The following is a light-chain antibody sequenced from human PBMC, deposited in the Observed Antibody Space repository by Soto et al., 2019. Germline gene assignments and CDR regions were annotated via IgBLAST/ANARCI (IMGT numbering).Light chain of an antibody. CDR1: QSVSSSY. V-gene: IGKV3-20*01. CDR2: DAS. CDR3: QQYGSSLYT. Sequence: IVLTQSPGTLSLSPGQRATLSCRASQSVSSSYLAWYQQKPGQAPRLLIYDASSRATGIPDRFSGSGSGTDFTLTISRLESEDFAVYYCQQYGSSLYTFGQGPKLEIK. J-gene: IGKJ2*01.